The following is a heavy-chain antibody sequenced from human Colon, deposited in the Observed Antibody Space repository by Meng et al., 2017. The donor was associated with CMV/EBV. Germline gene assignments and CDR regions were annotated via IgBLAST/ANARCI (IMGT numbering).Heavy chain of an antibody. V-gene: IGHV1-18*01. J-gene: IGHJ4*02. CDR3: ARDRAVATIVFADFDY. Sequence: SGYTFSSYGIRWVRQAPGQGLVWMGWISAYNGNTNYAPKLQGRVTMTTDTSTSTAYMELRSLRSDDTAVYYCARDRAVATIVFADFDYWGQGTLVTVSS. D-gene: IGHD5-12*01. CDR2: ISAYNGNT. CDR1: GYTFSSYG.